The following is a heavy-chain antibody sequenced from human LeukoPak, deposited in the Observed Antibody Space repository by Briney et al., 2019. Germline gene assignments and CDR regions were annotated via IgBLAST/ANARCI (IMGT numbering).Heavy chain of an antibody. J-gene: IGHJ3*02. Sequence: GGSLRLSCAASGFTFSSYAMSWVRQAPGKGLEWVSAISGSGGSTYYADSVKGRFTISRDNSKNTLYLQMSSLRAEDTAVYYCARVNGGYGLGTFDIWGQGTMVTVSS. CDR3: ARVNGGYGLGTFDI. V-gene: IGHV3-23*01. CDR2: ISGSGGST. CDR1: GFTFSSYA. D-gene: IGHD5-12*01.